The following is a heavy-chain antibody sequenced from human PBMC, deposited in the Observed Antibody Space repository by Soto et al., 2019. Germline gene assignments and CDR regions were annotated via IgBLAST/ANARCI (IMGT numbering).Heavy chain of an antibody. CDR1: GFTFSSYW. Sequence: EVQLVESGGGLVQPGGSLRLSCAASGFTFSSYWMSWVRQAPGKGLEWVANIKQDGIEKYYVDSVKGRFTISRDNAKNALYLQVNSLRAEDTAVYYCARVRTPFKYYFDYWGQGTLVTVSS. V-gene: IGHV3-7*01. CDR2: IKQDGIEK. CDR3: ARVRTPFKYYFDY. J-gene: IGHJ4*02.